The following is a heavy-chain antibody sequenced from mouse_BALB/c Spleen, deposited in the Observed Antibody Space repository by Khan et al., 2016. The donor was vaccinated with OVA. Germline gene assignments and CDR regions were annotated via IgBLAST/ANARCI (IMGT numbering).Heavy chain of an antibody. CDR3: ARSYDNDGACFVY. V-gene: IGHV1-81*01. J-gene: IGHJ3*01. CDR1: GYKFTDYV. Sequence: QVRLQQSGPELVKPGASVKMSCKASGYKFTDYVISWVKQRTGQGLEWIGDIYPGSGTTYYNERFEGKATLTADTTSNTAYMQFRSLTSEDSAVYFCARSYDNDGACFVYWGQGTLVTVSA. CDR2: IYPGSGTT. D-gene: IGHD2-4*01.